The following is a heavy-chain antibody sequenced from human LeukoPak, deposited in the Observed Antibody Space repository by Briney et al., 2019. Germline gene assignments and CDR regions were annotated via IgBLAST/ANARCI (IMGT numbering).Heavy chain of an antibody. J-gene: IGHJ4*02. D-gene: IGHD5-18*01. CDR2: ISGSGGST. V-gene: IGHV3-23*01. CDR3: AKDPGYQVIYCFDS. CDR1: GFTFSSYS. Sequence: GGSLRLSCAASGFTFSSYSMNWVRQAPGKGLEWVSGISGSGGSTDYADSVKGRFTISRDNSKNTLYLQMNSLRVEDTAVYYCAKDPGYQVIYCFDSWGQGTLVTVSS.